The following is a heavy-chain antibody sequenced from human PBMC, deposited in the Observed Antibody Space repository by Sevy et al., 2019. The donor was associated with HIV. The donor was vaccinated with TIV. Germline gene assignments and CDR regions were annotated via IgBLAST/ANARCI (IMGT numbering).Heavy chain of an antibody. V-gene: IGHV3-30*18. CDR1: GFIFSSYG. CDR2: ISYDGSSK. D-gene: IGHD1-7*01. Sequence: GGSLRLSCAASGFIFSSYGMHWVRQAPGKGLEWVTIISYDGSSKYYADSVKGRFTISRDNSENILYLQMNSLRADDTAVYYCVKWGVTCELLDYWGQGTLVTVSS. CDR3: VKWGVTCELLDY. J-gene: IGHJ4*02.